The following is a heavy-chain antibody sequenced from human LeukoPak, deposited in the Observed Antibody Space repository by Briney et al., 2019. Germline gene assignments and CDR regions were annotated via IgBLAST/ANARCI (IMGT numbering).Heavy chain of an antibody. V-gene: IGHV3-30*02. CDR1: GFTFSSYG. CDR3: AKSQAYTLIDY. CDR2: IWYDGSNK. J-gene: IGHJ4*02. D-gene: IGHD2-2*02. Sequence: GGSLRLSCAASGFTFSSYGMHWVRQAPGKGLEWVAVIWYDGSNKYYTDSVKGRFTISRDNSENTLYLQMNSLRAEDTAVYYCAKSQAYTLIDYWGQGTLVTVSS.